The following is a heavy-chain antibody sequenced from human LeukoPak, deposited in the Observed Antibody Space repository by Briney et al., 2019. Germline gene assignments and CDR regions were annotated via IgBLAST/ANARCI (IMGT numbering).Heavy chain of an antibody. CDR2: IYSGGTT. D-gene: IGHD2-2*01. J-gene: IGHJ4*02. Sequence: GGSLRLSCAASGFTVSSEYMSWVRQAPGKGLEWVSIIYSGGTTYYADSVKGRFIISRDISKNTVYLQMNNLRAEDTALFYCARALPAASHTSFDYWGQGALVTVST. CDR3: ARALPAASHTSFDY. V-gene: IGHV3-66*01. CDR1: GFTVSSEY.